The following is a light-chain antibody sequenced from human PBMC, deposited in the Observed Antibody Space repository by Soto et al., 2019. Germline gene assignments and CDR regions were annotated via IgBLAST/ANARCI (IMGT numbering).Light chain of an antibody. CDR2: DAS. CDR1: QTISDY. Sequence: EIVLTQSLATLSLSPGERASLSCRASQTISDYLAWYQQKPGQPPRLIIYDASKRATGIPARFSGSGSGTDFTLTFSSLEPEDFAVYYCQQRGNWPLTFGGGTKVEI. V-gene: IGKV3-11*01. J-gene: IGKJ4*01. CDR3: QQRGNWPLT.